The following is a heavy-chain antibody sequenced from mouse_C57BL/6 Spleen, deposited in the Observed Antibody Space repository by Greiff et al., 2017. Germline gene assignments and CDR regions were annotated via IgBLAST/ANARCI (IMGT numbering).Heavy chain of an antibody. CDR3: ARRGPYSYAMDY. CDR1: GYSIPSDY. CDR2: ISYSGST. J-gene: IGHJ4*01. Sequence: EVQGVESGPGLAKPSQTLSLTCSVTGYSIPSDYWNWIRKFPGNKIEYMGYISYSGSTYYNPSLKSRNSITRDTSKNQYYLQLNSVTTEDTATYYCARRGPYSYAMDYWGQGTSVTVSS. D-gene: IGHD2-10*01. V-gene: IGHV3-8*01.